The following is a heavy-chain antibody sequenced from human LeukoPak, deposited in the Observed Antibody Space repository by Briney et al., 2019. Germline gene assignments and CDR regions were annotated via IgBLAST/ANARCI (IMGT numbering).Heavy chain of an antibody. V-gene: IGHV3-23*01. Sequence: GGSLRLSCEASGFTFTSYAMSWVRQAPGKGLEWVSGIGGSGTTTYYADSVKGRFTISRDNSKNTLYLQMNSLRAEDTAVYYCAKEMTTIEPNDAFDIWGQGTMVTVSS. D-gene: IGHD3-9*01. J-gene: IGHJ3*02. CDR2: IGGSGTTT. CDR3: AKEMTTIEPNDAFDI. CDR1: GFTFTSYA.